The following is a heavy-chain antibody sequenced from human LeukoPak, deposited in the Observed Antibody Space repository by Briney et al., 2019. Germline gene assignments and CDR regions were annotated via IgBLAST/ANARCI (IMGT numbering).Heavy chain of an antibody. CDR1: GGSISSSSYY. V-gene: IGHV4-39*01. Sequence: NPSETLSLTCTVSGGSISSSSYYWGWIRQPPGKGLEWIGSIYYSGSTYYNPSLKSRVTISVDTSKNQFSLKLSSVTATDTAVYYCASLYFWAYFDYWGQGTLVTVSS. D-gene: IGHD3-3*01. J-gene: IGHJ4*02. CDR2: IYYSGST. CDR3: ASLYFWAYFDY.